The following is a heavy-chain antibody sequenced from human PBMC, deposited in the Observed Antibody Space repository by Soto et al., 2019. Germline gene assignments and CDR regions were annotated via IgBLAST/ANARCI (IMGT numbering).Heavy chain of an antibody. CDR1: GFTLGRYG. V-gene: IGHV3-23*01. J-gene: IGHJ4*02. Sequence: GGSLRLSCTASGFTLGRYGMSWVRQAPGKGLEWVSAVSPNGQGIYYADSVRGRFTISRDFSKNTVFLHMDSLRAEDTAVYYCAKDRDYPRDYFHYWGQGTLVTVSS. CDR3: AKDRDYPRDYFHY. D-gene: IGHD3-10*01. CDR2: VSPNGQGI.